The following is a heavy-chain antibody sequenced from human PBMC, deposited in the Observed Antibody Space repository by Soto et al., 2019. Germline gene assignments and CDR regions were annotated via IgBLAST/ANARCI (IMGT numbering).Heavy chain of an antibody. D-gene: IGHD4-17*01. CDR1: GFTFSGYW. CDR3: ARALTTVTKDY. CDR2: INEDGSEK. J-gene: IGHJ4*02. Sequence: EVQLVESGGGLVQPGGFLRLSCAASGFTFSGYWMSWVRRAPGKGLEWVANINEDGSEKYYVDFVRGRFTISRDNAKNSLYLQMNSLRAEDTAMYYCARALTTVTKDYWGQGTLATVSS. V-gene: IGHV3-7*01.